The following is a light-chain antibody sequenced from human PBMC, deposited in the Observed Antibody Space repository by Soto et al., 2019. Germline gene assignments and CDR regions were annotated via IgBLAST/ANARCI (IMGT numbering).Light chain of an antibody. Sequence: QPVLTQPPSVSAAPGQRVTISCSGSFSNIGTNYVSWYQQFPGTAPKLLIVDTEKRPSGIPDRFSGSKSGTSATLAITGLQTGDEADYYCGAWDKSLRELLFGGGTKLTVL. J-gene: IGLJ2*01. CDR1: FSNIGTNY. V-gene: IGLV1-51*01. CDR2: DTE. CDR3: GAWDKSLRELL.